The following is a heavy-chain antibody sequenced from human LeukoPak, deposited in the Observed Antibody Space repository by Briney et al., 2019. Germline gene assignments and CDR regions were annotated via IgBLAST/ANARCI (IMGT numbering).Heavy chain of an antibody. D-gene: IGHD2-15*01. J-gene: IGHJ4*02. CDR3: AKICGSCSSANFDH. Sequence: GGSLRLSCAASGFTFGNYAMSWVRQAPGKGLECVSTTSGSGGTTYYADSVKGRFTISRDNSKNTVHLQMNSLRGEDTAIYYCAKICGSCSSANFDHWGQGTLVTVSS. V-gene: IGHV3-23*01. CDR2: TSGSGGTT. CDR1: GFTFGNYA.